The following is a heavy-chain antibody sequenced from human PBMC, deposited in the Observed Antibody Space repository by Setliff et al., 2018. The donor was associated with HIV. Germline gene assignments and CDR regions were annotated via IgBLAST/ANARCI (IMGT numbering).Heavy chain of an antibody. V-gene: IGHV1-69*10. D-gene: IGHD6-6*01. CDR2: IIPILGIA. CDR1: GGTFSSYA. J-gene: IGHJ2*01. CDR3: ARVREEQLAPLPNWYFDL. Sequence: SVKVSCKASGGTFSSYAFSWVRQAPGQGLEWMGGIIPILGIANYAQKFQGRVTITADKSTSTAYMELSSLRSEDTAVYYCARVREEQLAPLPNWYFDLWGRGTLVTVSS.